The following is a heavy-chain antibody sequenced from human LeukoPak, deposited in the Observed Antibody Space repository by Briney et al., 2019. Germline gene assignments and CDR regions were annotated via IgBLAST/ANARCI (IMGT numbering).Heavy chain of an antibody. CDR1: GGSISSGSYY. CDR2: IYTSGST. D-gene: IGHD3-3*01. V-gene: IGHV4-61*02. Sequence: NPSETLSLTCTVSGGSISSGSYYWSWIRQPAGKGLEWIGRIYTSGSTNYNPSLKSRVTISVDTSKNQFSLKLSSVTAADTAVYYCARTQLRFLEWLSTGAFDPWGQGTLVTVSS. J-gene: IGHJ5*02. CDR3: ARTQLRFLEWLSTGAFDP.